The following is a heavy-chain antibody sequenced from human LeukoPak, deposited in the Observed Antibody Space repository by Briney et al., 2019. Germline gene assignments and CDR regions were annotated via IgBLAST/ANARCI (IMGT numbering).Heavy chain of an antibody. CDR2: INSDGSRT. CDR1: GFTFNNYW. Sequence: GGSLRLSCAASGFTFNNYWMHWVRQAPGKGLVWVSRINSDGSRTNYADSVKGRFTISRGNAKKTLYLQMNSLRAEDTAVYYCARSLSGWYNWGQGTLVTVSS. J-gene: IGHJ4*02. CDR3: ARSLSGWYN. D-gene: IGHD6-19*01. V-gene: IGHV3-74*01.